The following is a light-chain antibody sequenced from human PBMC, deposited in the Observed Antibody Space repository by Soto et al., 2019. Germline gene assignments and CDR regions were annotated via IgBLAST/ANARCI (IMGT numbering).Light chain of an antibody. CDR2: EVR. Sequence: QSALTQPASVSGSPGQSITISCTGTSSDVGGYNYVSWYQQHPGKAPKLMISEVRNRPSGVSHRFSGSKSGNTASLTISGLQAVDEADYYCTSCTSSSTYVVFGGRTQLTVL. CDR1: SSDVGGYNY. V-gene: IGLV2-14*01. CDR3: TSCTSSSTYVV. J-gene: IGLJ2*01.